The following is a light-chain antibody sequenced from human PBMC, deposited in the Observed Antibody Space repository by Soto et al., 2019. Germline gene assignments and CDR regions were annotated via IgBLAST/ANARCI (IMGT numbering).Light chain of an antibody. J-gene: IGLJ2*01. CDR3: AAWDDSLTEV. CDR2: RNN. CDR1: SSNIGSNY. Sequence: QSVLTQPPSASGTPGQRVTISCSGSSSNIGSNYVYWYQQLPGTAPKLLIYRNNQRPSGVPDRFSGSKSSTSASLAISGLRSEDEADYYCAAWDDSLTEVFGGGTKLTVL. V-gene: IGLV1-47*01.